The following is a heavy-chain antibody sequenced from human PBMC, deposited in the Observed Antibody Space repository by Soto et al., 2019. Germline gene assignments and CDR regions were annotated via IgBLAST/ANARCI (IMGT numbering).Heavy chain of an antibody. CDR1: GGTFSSYA. CDR2: IIPIFGTA. CDR3: ARDRGGIDYCTNGVCLTHPFDP. D-gene: IGHD2-8*01. Sequence: QVQLVQSGAEVKKPGSSVKVSCKASGGTFSSYAISWVRQAPGQGLEWMGGIIPIFGTAHYAQKFQGRVTIPADESTITAYMELSSLRSEDTAVYYCARDRGGIDYCTNGVCLTHPFDPWGQGTLVTVSS. J-gene: IGHJ5*02. V-gene: IGHV1-69*01.